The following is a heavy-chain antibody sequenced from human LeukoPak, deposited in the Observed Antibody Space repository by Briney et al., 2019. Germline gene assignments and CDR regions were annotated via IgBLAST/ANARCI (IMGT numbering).Heavy chain of an antibody. D-gene: IGHD6-6*01. Sequence: PGRSLRLSCAASGFTFSSYAMSWVRQAPGKGLEWVSAISGSGGSTYYADSVKGRFTISRDNSKNALYLQMNSLRAEDTAVYYCAKYAIIRQLDLYDAFDIWGQGTMVTVSS. V-gene: IGHV3-23*01. J-gene: IGHJ3*02. CDR2: ISGSGGST. CDR1: GFTFSSYA. CDR3: AKYAIIRQLDLYDAFDI.